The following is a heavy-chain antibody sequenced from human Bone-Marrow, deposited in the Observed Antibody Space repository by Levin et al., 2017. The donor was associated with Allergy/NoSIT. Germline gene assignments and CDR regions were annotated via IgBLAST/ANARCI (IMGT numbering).Heavy chain of an antibody. J-gene: IGHJ6*02. D-gene: IGHD3-3*01. CDR3: ASAGYDFWSGYPNYYYGMDG. V-gene: IGHV4-61*01. CDR1: GGSVSSGSYY. Sequence: SQTLSLTCTVSGGSVSSGSYYWSWIRQPPGKGLEWIGYIYYSGSTNYNPSLKSRVTISVDTSKNQFSLKLSSVTAADTAVYYCASAGYDFWSGYPNYYYGMDGWGQGTTVTVSS. CDR2: IYYSGST.